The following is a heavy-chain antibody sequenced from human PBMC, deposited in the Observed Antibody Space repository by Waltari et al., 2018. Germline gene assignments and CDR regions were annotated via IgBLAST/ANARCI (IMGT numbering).Heavy chain of an antibody. CDR1: GFTFSTYW. J-gene: IGHJ4*02. CDR3: ARDPHYSNFDY. D-gene: IGHD4-4*01. Sequence: EVQLVESGGDLVQPGGSLRLSCAASGFTFSTYWMTWVRQAPGKVLEWLANIKEDGIEKNYVDSVKGRVTISRDNAKNSLYLQMNSLRAEDTAVYYCARDPHYSNFDYWGQGTLVTVSS. CDR2: IKEDGIEK. V-gene: IGHV3-7*01.